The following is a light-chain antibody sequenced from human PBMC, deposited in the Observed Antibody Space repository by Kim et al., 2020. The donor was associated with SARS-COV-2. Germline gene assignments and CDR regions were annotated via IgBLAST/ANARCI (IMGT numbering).Light chain of an antibody. CDR2: GVT. CDR3: SSYTRSSTWV. CDR1: SGDVVAYNY. J-gene: IGLJ3*02. Sequence: GQSLTISCTGSSGDVVAYNYVSWYQQHPGKAPKLMIYGVTKRPSGVSDRFSASKSGNTASLTISGLQTEDEAEYYCSSYTRSSTWVFGGGTQLTVL. V-gene: IGLV2-14*04.